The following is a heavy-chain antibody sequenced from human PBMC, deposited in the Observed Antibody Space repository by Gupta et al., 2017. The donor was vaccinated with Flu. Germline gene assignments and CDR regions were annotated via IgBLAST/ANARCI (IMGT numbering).Heavy chain of an antibody. V-gene: IGHV4-4*02. CDR1: GDSVSRPIW. Sequence: QAQLEESGPRLVKPSGTLALTCAVSGDSVSRPIWWSWVRQPPGKGLEWIGEALHSGNKYYTPSLKSRVTISIDESRNQFSLMLTSVTAADTAVYYCAGGTGRGFGIFWGRGILVTVSS. D-gene: IGHD3/OR15-3a*01. J-gene: IGHJ4*02. CDR2: ALHSGNK. CDR3: AGGTGRGFGIF.